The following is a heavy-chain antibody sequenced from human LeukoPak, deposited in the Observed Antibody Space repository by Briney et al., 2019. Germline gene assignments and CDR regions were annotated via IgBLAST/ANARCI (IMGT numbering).Heavy chain of an antibody. D-gene: IGHD1-14*01. CDR1: GFTVSSNY. V-gene: IGHV3-53*01. Sequence: PGGSLRLSCAASGFTVSSNYMSWVRQAPGKGLEWVSVVYSGGDTFYADSVKGRFTISRDNSKNTLYLQMNSLRAEDTAVYYRARNLGDPWGQGTLVTVSS. J-gene: IGHJ5*02. CDR3: ARNLGDP. CDR2: VYSGGDT.